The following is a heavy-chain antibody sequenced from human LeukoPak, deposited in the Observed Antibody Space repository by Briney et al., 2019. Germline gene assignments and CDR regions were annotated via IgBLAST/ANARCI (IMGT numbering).Heavy chain of an antibody. CDR3: ARHVTGVRYYYEEEEDY. J-gene: IGHJ4*02. V-gene: IGHV4-39*01. CDR2: IYYSGST. CDR1: GGSISSSSYY. D-gene: IGHD3-22*01. Sequence: SETLSLTCTVSGGSISSSSYYWGWIRQPPGKGLECIGSIYYSGSTYYNPSLKSRVTVSVDTSKNQFSLKLSSVTAADTAVYHCARHVTGVRYYYEEEEDYWGQGTLVTVSS.